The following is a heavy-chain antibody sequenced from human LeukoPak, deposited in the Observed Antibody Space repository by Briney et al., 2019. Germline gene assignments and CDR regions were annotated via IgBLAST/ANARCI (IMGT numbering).Heavy chain of an antibody. V-gene: IGHV3-23*01. D-gene: IGHD6-19*01. CDR1: GLTFSNYA. J-gene: IGHJ6*04. CDR3: AKEAGRGWKGMDV. Sequence: GSLRLSCAASGLTFSNYAMKWVRQAPGKGLEWVSGIRGGGSSTYYADSVKGRFTISRDNSKNTLYLQRNSLRAEDTAVYCCAKEAGRGWKGMDVWGKGTTVTVSS. CDR2: IRGGGSST.